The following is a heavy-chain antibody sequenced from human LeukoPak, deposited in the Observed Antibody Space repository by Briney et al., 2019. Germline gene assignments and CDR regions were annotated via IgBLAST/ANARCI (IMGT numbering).Heavy chain of an antibody. Sequence: GGSLRLSCAASGFTFSNYWMSWVRQAPGKGLEWVANIKQDRSEKYYVDSVKGRFTISRDNAKSSLYLQMNSLRAEDTAVYYCARRYYDFWSGYSYYFDYWGQGTLVTVSS. CDR1: GFTFSNYW. D-gene: IGHD3-3*01. V-gene: IGHV3-7*01. CDR3: ARRYYDFWSGYSYYFDY. CDR2: IKQDRSEK. J-gene: IGHJ4*02.